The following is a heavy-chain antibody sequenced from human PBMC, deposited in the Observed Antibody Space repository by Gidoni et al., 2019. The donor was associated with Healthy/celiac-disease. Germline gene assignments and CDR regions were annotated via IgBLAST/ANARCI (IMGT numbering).Heavy chain of an antibody. Sequence: QVQLVQSGAEVKKPGASVKVSCKVSGYTLTELSMHWVRQAPGKGLEWMGGFDPEDGETIYAQKFQGRVTMPEDTSTDTAYMELSSLRSEDTAVYYCATLWYGDSKYYFDYWGQGTLVTVSS. CDR2: FDPEDGET. CDR3: ATLWYGDSKYYFDY. CDR1: GYTLTELS. D-gene: IGHD4-17*01. V-gene: IGHV1-24*01. J-gene: IGHJ4*02.